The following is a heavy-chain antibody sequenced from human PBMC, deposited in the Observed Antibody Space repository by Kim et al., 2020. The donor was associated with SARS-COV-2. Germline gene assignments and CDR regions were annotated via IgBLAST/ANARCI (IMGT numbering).Heavy chain of an antibody. CDR3: ASHYYDSSGYYSPDY. V-gene: IGHV4-39*01. CDR1: GGSISSSSYY. D-gene: IGHD3-22*01. J-gene: IGHJ4*02. CDR2: IYYSGST. Sequence: SETLSLICTVSGGSISSSSYYWGWIRQPPGKGLEWIGSIYYSGSTYYNPSLKSRVTISVDTSKNQFSLKLSSVTAADTSVYYCASHYYDSSGYYSPDYWGQGTLVAVSS.